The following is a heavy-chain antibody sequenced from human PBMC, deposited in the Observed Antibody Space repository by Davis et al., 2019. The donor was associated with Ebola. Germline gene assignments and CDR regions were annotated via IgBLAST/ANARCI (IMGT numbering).Heavy chain of an antibody. J-gene: IGHJ6*02. D-gene: IGHD2-2*02. CDR2: IYYSGST. V-gene: IGHV4-30-4*01. CDR3: ARLVPAAIRDYYYYYGMDV. Sequence: MPSETLSLTCAVSGGSISSGGYSWSWIRQPPGKGLEWIGYIYYSGSTYYNPSLKSRVTISVDTSKNQFSLKLSSVTAADTAVYYCARLVPAAIRDYYYYYGMDVWGQGTTVTVSS. CDR1: GGSISSGGYS.